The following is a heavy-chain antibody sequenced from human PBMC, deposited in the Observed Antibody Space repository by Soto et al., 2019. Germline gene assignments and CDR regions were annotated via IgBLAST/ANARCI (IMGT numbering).Heavy chain of an antibody. CDR3: ARGYCSSTSCREYFDY. V-gene: IGHV4-31*03. D-gene: IGHD2-2*01. J-gene: IGHJ4*02. CDR1: GGSISSGGYY. Sequence: SETLSLTCTVSGGSISSGGYYWSWIRQHPGKGLEWIGYIYYSGSTYYNLSLMSRVTISVDTSKNQFSLKLSSVTAADTAVYYCARGYCSSTSCREYFDYWGQGTLVTVSS. CDR2: IYYSGST.